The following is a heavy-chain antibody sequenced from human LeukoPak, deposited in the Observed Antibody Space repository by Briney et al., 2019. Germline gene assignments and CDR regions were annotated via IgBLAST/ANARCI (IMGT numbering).Heavy chain of an antibody. D-gene: IGHD3-22*01. CDR1: GFTFDDYG. CDR2: INWNGGST. J-gene: IGHJ4*02. CDR3: ARGRSYDSSGYYYYFDY. V-gene: IGHV3-20*01. Sequence: GGSLRLSCAASGFTFDDYGMSWVRQAPGKGLEWVSGINWNGGSTGYADSVKGRFTISRDNAENSLYLQMNSLRAEDTALYHCARGRSYDSSGYYYYFDYWGQGTLVTVSS.